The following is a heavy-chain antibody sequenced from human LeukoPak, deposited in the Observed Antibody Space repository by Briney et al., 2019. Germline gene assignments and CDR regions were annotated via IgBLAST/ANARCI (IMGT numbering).Heavy chain of an antibody. CDR1: KFTFSNYA. CDR3: AKDIHTIDAFDI. V-gene: IGHV3-23*01. CDR2: ISGSGDST. J-gene: IGHJ3*02. Sequence: GGSLGLSCTASKFTFSNYAMSWVRQAPGKGLEWVSAISGSGDSTYYADSVKGRFTISRDTSNNTLYLQMKSLRAEDTAVYYCAKDIHTIDAFDIWGQGTMVTVSS. D-gene: IGHD3-3*01.